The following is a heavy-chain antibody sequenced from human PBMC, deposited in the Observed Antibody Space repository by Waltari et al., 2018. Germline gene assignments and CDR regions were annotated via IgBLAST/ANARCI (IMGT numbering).Heavy chain of an antibody. Sequence: QVQLVQSGAEVLKPGASVKVSCQASGYTFINYELNWVRQAAGQGLEWMGGVNPNSGGPAYAQKFLGSFTMTWDTSISTAYMELSNLRSDDTAVLYCARGRDVFANFDYNWFDPWGQGTLVTVSS. CDR3: ARGRDVFANFDYNWFDP. V-gene: IGHV1-8*02. CDR1: GYTFINYE. J-gene: IGHJ5*02. CDR2: VNPNSGGP. D-gene: IGHD2-21*01.